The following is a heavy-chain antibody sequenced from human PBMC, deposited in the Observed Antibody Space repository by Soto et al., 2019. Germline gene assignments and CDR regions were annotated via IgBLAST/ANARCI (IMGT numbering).Heavy chain of an antibody. V-gene: IGHV4-39*01. CDR3: ARHFSVDYFDY. J-gene: IGHJ4*02. CDR2: IYYSGTT. CDR1: GDSITSNSYF. Sequence: QLQLQESGPGLVKPSETLSLTCTVSGDSITSNSYFWAWIRQPPGKGLEWIGCIYYSGTTYYNPSLKSRATISVDRSKNQFSLKMSSVPAADTAVYYCARHFSVDYFDYWGQGALVTVSS.